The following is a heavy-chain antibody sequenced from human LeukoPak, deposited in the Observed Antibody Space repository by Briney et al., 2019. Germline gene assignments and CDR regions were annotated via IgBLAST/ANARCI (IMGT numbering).Heavy chain of an antibody. V-gene: IGHV3-15*01. CDR3: TLYLGS. CDR2: IKSKTDGGTT. J-gene: IGHJ4*02. CDR1: GFTFSNVW. Sequence: GGSLRLSCAASGFTFSNVWMSWVRQAPGRGVEWIGLIKSKTDGGTTDYAAPVKGRFTISRDDSKNTLYLQMNSLETEDTAVYYCTLYLGSWGRGTLVTVSS.